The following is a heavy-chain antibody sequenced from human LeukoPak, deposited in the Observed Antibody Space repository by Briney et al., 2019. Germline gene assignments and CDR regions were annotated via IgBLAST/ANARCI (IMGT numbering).Heavy chain of an antibody. J-gene: IGHJ4*02. D-gene: IGHD3-16*01. CDR3: ARDSRGGGPDFDY. CDR2: IYYSGTPT. CDR1: RDSMSSSW. V-gene: IGHV4-59*01. Sequence: ETLSLTCTVSRDSMSSSWWAWIRQPPGEGLEWIGYIYYSGTPTSYNPYLKSRVTISIDTSRNQFSLKLNSVTAADTAVYYCARDSRGGGPDFDYWGQGILVTVSS.